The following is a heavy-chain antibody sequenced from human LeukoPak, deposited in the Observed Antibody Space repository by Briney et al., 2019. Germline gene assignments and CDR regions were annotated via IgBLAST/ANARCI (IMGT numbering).Heavy chain of an antibody. Sequence: SETLSLTCIVSGGPISSGGYYWSWIRQHPGKGLEWIGYIYYSGSTYYNPSLKSRVTISVDTSENQFSLQLSSVTAADTAVYYCAMVSNWFDPWGQGTLVTVSS. D-gene: IGHD3-10*01. CDR3: AMVSNWFDP. J-gene: IGHJ5*02. CDR2: IYYSGST. V-gene: IGHV4-31*02. CDR1: GGPISSGGYY.